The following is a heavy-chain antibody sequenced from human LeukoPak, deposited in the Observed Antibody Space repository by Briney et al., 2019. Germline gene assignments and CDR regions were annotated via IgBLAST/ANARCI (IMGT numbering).Heavy chain of an antibody. CDR1: GFTFSSYA. D-gene: IGHD6-13*01. V-gene: IGHV3-23*01. J-gene: IGHJ4*02. CDR3: AKYPPDATGTAFDY. CDR2: ITGSGGST. Sequence: GGSLRLSCAASGFTFSSYAMSWVRQAPGKGPEWVSAITGSGGSTSYADSVKGRFTISRDNSKNTLCLQMNSLRAEDTAVYYCAKYPPDATGTAFDYWGQGTLVTVSS.